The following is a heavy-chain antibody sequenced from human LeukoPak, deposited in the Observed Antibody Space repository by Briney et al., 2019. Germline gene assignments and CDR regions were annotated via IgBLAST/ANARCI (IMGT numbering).Heavy chain of an antibody. D-gene: IGHD2-15*01. CDR3: ASSGRDIVVVVAATPYYYYGMDV. V-gene: IGHV1-69*13. J-gene: IGHJ6*02. Sequence: SVKVSCKASGGTFISYAISWVRQAPGQGLEWMGGIIPIFGTANYAQKFQGRVTITADESTSTAYMELSSLRSEDTAVYYCASSGRDIVVVVAATPYYYYGMDVWGQGTTVTVSS. CDR1: GGTFISYA. CDR2: IIPIFGTA.